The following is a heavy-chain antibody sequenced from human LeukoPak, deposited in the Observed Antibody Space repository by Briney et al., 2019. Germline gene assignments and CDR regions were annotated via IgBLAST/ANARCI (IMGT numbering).Heavy chain of an antibody. V-gene: IGHV4-4*07. J-gene: IGHJ4*02. CDR2: IYKTGNT. D-gene: IGHD5-12*01. CDR1: GDSISSHY. CDR3: ARDSQYDGYDFDD. Sequence: SETLSLTCTVSGDSISSHYWNWIRQPAGKGLEYIGRIYKTGNTNYNPSLKSRVTMSVDTSKNQFSLKLSSVTAADTAVYYCARDSQYDGYDFDDWGQGILVTVSS.